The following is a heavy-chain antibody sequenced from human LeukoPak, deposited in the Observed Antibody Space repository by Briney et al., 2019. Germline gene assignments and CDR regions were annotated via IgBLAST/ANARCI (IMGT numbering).Heavy chain of an antibody. CDR1: GFTFSSDS. V-gene: IGHV3-21*01. CDR2: ISSISCYI. Sequence: GGSLRLSCAASGFTFSSDSMNWVRQAPGKGLEWVSSISSISCYINYADSGKGRFTISRDNAKNSLYLQMNSLRAEDTAVYYCARGKAVAGVNCAYYYYYMDVWGKGTTVTVSS. CDR3: ARGKAVAGVNCAYYYYYMDV. D-gene: IGHD6-19*01. J-gene: IGHJ6*03.